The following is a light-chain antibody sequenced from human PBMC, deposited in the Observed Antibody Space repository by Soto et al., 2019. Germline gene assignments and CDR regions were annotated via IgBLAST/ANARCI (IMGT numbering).Light chain of an antibody. Sequence: EIVMTQSPGTLSVSPGKRATLSCRASQSVSVNLAWYQQKPGQAPRLLIYGVSTRATGIPARFSGSESGTEFTLTISSLQSVDFAVYYCQQYNDWPFTFGPGTKVDIK. J-gene: IGKJ3*01. CDR2: GVS. V-gene: IGKV3-15*01. CDR3: QQYNDWPFT. CDR1: QSVSVN.